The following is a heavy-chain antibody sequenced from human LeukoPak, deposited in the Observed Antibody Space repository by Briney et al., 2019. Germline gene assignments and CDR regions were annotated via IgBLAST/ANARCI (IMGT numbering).Heavy chain of an antibody. D-gene: IGHD3-22*01. Sequence: GGPLRLSCAASGFTFSSYSMNWVRQAPGKGLEWVSSISSSSSYIYYADSVKGRSTISRDNAKNSLYLQMNSLRAENTAVYYCASYNYYDSSGYYYWGQGTLVTVSS. J-gene: IGHJ4*02. CDR2: ISSSSSYI. CDR3: ASYNYYDSSGYYY. V-gene: IGHV3-21*01. CDR1: GFTFSSYS.